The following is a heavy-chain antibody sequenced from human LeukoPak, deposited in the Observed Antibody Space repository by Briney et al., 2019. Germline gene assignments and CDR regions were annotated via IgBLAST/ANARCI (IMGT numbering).Heavy chain of an antibody. V-gene: IGHV1-2*02. CDR1: GYTFTGYY. CDR2: INPNSGGT. Sequence: VASVKVSCKASGYTFTGYYMHWVRQAPGQGLEWMGWINPNSGGTNYAQKFQGRVTMTRDTSISTAYMELSRLRSDDTAVHYCARDVGYDSSGYYPLQYWGQGTLVTVSS. CDR3: ARDVGYDSSGYYPLQY. D-gene: IGHD3-22*01. J-gene: IGHJ4*02.